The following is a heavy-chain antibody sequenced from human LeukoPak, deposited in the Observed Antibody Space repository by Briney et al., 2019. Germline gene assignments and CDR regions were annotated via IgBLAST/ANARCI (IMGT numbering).Heavy chain of an antibody. D-gene: IGHD6-13*01. J-gene: IGHJ4*02. V-gene: IGHV4-61*02. CDR2: IHTSGNT. Sequence: SETLSLTCTVSSDSFSSGSYYWSWIRQPAGKTLEWIGRIHTSGNTNYNPSLKSQVTISIDTSRNQFSLNLRSVTAGDTAVYYCARDNALIAAVVFDYWGRGTLVTVSS. CDR1: SDSFSSGSYY. CDR3: ARDNALIAAVVFDY.